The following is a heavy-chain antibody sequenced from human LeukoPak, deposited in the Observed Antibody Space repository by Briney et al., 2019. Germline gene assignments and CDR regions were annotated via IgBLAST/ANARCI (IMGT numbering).Heavy chain of an antibody. V-gene: IGHV3-21*04. CDR1: GFTFSSYS. J-gene: IGHJ4*02. CDR2: ISSSSSYI. D-gene: IGHD3-22*01. CDR3: AKDISETYYYDSSGYYYSYFDY. Sequence: GGSLRLSCAASGFTFSSYSMNWVRQAPGKGLEWVSSISSSSSYIYYADSVKGRFTISRDNAKNSLYLQMNSLRAEDTALYYCAKDISETYYYDSSGYYYSYFDYWGQGTLVTVSS.